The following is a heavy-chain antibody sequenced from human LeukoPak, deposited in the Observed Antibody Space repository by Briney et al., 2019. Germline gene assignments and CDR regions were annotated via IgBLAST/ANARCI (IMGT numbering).Heavy chain of an antibody. Sequence: WSLRLSCATSGFPFSRYGMHWVRQPPGKGLFWLAFIRHDGSNKYYADPVKGRFTISRDNSKNTLYLQMNSLRAEDTAVYYCAKDNAYYYADYWGQGTLVTVSS. V-gene: IGHV3-30*02. D-gene: IGHD3-10*01. CDR3: AKDNAYYYADY. J-gene: IGHJ4*02. CDR1: GFPFSRYG. CDR2: IRHDGSNK.